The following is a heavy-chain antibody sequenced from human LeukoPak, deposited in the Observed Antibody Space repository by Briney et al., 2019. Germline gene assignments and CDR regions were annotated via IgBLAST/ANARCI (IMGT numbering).Heavy chain of an antibody. V-gene: IGHV3-15*05. Sequence: GGSLRLSCAASGFTFTNFWMSWVRQAPGKGLEWVARIRSKADGETTNYPAPLKGRVTISRDDLKNTLYLQMNNLKIEDTAVYYCVTGSGGARLDYXGQGTLXXVS. D-gene: IGHD3-10*01. CDR3: VTGSGGARLDY. J-gene: IGHJ4*02. CDR1: GFTFTNFW. CDR2: IRSKADGETT.